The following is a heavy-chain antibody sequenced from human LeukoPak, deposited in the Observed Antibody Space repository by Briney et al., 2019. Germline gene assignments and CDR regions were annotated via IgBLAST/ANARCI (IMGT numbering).Heavy chain of an antibody. J-gene: IGHJ3*02. CDR2: IYYSGST. V-gene: IGHV4-59*01. Sequence: SETLSLTCTVSGGSISSYDWSWIRQPPGKGLEWIGYIYYSGSTNYNPSLKSRVTISVDTSKNQFSLKLSSVTAADTAVYYCARRKDIVEYDAFDIWGQGTMVTVSS. CDR1: GGSISSYD. CDR3: ARRKDIVEYDAFDI. D-gene: IGHD2-15*01.